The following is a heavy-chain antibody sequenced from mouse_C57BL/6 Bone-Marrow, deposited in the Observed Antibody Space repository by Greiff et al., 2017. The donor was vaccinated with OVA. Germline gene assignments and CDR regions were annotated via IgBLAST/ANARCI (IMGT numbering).Heavy chain of an antibody. J-gene: IGHJ2*01. CDR2: ISNLAYSI. CDR1: GFTFSDYG. CDR3: ARQGDGSSLYYFDY. Sequence: EVQVVESGGGLVQPGGSLKLSCAASGFTFSDYGMAWVRQAPRKGPEWVAFISNLAYSIYYADTVTGRFTISRENAKNTLYLEMSSLRSEDTAMYYCARQGDGSSLYYFDYWGQGTTLTVSS. D-gene: IGHD1-1*01. V-gene: IGHV5-15*01.